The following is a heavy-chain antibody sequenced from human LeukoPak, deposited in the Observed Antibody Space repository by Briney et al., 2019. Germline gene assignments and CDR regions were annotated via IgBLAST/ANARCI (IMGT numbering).Heavy chain of an antibody. D-gene: IGHD3-3*01. CDR2: INPNSGGT. V-gene: IGHV1-2*02. J-gene: IGHJ4*02. CDR1: GYTFTGYY. Sequence: ASVKVSCKASGYTFTGYYMHWVRQAPEQGLEWMGCINPNSGGTNYAQKFQGRVTMTRDTSISTAYMELSRLRSDDTAVYYCARAKYDFWSGYYPLDYWGQGTLVTVSS. CDR3: ARAKYDFWSGYYPLDY.